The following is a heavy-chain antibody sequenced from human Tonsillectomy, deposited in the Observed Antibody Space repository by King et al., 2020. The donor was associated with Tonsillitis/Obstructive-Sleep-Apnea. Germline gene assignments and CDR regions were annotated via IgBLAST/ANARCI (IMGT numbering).Heavy chain of an antibody. Sequence: QLQESGPGLVKPSETLSLTCTVSGGSISSYYWSWIRQPPGKGLEWIGYIYYSGSTNHNPSLKSRVTISVDKSKNQCSLKRGSGTAADTAVYYCARVPTGLYYYYYMDVWGKGTTVTVSS. J-gene: IGHJ6*03. V-gene: IGHV4-59*08. CDR1: GGSISSYY. CDR2: IYYSGST. D-gene: IGHD3-9*01. CDR3: ARVPTGLYYYYYMDV.